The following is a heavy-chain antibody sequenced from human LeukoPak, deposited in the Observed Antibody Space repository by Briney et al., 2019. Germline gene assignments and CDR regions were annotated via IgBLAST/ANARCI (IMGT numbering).Heavy chain of an antibody. Sequence: PSETLSLTCTVSGGSISSYYWSWVRQAPGKGLEWVANIKQDGSEKYYVDSVKGRFTISRDNAKNSLYLQMNSLRAEDTAVYYCARSLGFDYWGQGTLVTVSS. CDR1: GGSISSYY. CDR3: ARSLGFDY. V-gene: IGHV3-7*01. CDR2: IKQDGSEK. D-gene: IGHD3-16*01. J-gene: IGHJ4*02.